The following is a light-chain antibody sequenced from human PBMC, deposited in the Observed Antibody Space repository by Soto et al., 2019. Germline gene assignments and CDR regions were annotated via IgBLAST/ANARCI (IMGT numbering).Light chain of an antibody. Sequence: DIQMTQSPSSVSASVGDTVTITCRASQGISSWLAWYQQRPGEAPELLIYAASTLQSGVPARFSGSKSGTDFTLTITSLQPEDFATYYCQQANSFPLTFGGGTKVEIK. CDR1: QGISSW. V-gene: IGKV1-12*01. J-gene: IGKJ4*01. CDR3: QQANSFPLT. CDR2: AAS.